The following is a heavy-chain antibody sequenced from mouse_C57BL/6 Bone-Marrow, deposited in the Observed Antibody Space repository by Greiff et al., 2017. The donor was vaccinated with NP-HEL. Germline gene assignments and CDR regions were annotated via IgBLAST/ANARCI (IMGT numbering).Heavy chain of an antibody. V-gene: IGHV1-55*01. CDR1: GYTFTSYW. D-gene: IGHD2-5*01. CDR3: AGYSNPFAY. J-gene: IGHJ3*01. Sequence: VQLQQPGAELVKPGASVKMSCKASGYTFTSYWITWVKQRPGQGLEWIGDIYPGSGSTNYNEKFKSKGTLTVDTSSSTASMQLSSLTSEDSAVYYCAGYSNPFAYWGQGTLVTVSA. CDR2: IYPGSGST.